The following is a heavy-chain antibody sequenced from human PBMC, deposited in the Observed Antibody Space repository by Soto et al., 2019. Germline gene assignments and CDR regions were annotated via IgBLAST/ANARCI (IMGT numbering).Heavy chain of an antibody. J-gene: IGHJ6*02. CDR1: GFTFSTSA. Sequence: LRLSCTASGFTFSTSAMSWVRQAPGRGLEWVSGISGSGVGTYYADSVKGRFTISRDNSKNTLYLQLSGLRAEDAAVYYCAKGPTVFGAVISFDYYYGMYVWGQGTPVTVSS. V-gene: IGHV3-23*01. D-gene: IGHD3-3*01. CDR2: ISGSGVGT. CDR3: AKGPTVFGAVISFDYYYGMYV.